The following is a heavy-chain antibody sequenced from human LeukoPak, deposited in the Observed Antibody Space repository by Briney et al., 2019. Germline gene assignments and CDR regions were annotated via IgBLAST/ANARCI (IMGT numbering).Heavy chain of an antibody. D-gene: IGHD3-10*01. V-gene: IGHV4-38-2*02. Sequence: SETLSLTCSVSDYSISTGYYWGWVRQPPGKGLEWIGSMYHSGDTYYNPSLRNRVTISVDTSKSQFSLKLSSVTAADTAVYYCARDFGGDTNAPFDYWGQGTLVTVSS. CDR2: MYHSGDT. CDR3: ARDFGGDTNAPFDY. CDR1: DYSISTGYY. J-gene: IGHJ4*02.